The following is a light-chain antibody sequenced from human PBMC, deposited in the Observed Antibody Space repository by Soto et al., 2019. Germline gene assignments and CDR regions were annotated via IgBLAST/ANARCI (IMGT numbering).Light chain of an antibody. CDR1: SSNIGSNT. Sequence: QSVLTQPPSASGTPGQRVTISCSGSSSNIGSNTVNWHQQLPGTAPKLLIYSNNQRPSGVPDRFSGSKSGTSASLAISGLQSEDEADCYCAAWDDSLNGWVFGGGTKLTVL. J-gene: IGLJ3*02. V-gene: IGLV1-44*01. CDR2: SNN. CDR3: AAWDDSLNGWV.